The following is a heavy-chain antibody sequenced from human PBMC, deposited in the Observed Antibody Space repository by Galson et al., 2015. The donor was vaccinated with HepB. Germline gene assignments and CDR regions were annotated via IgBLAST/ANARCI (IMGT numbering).Heavy chain of an antibody. J-gene: IGHJ3*02. D-gene: IGHD3-10*01. CDR1: GFTFSSYS. CDR2: ISSSSSYI. V-gene: IGHV3-21*01. Sequence: SLRLSCAASGFTFSSYSMNWVRQAPGKGLEWVSSISSSSSYIYYADSVKGRFTISRDNAKNSLYLQMNSLRAEDTAVYYCASTMVRGVIIRLDDAFDIWGQGTMVTVSS. CDR3: ASTMVRGVIIRLDDAFDI.